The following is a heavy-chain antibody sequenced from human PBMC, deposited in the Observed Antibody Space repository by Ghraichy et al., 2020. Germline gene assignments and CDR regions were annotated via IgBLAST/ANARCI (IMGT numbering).Heavy chain of an antibody. CDR1: GGSISSYY. D-gene: IGHD3-22*01. CDR3: ARSGVYDSSGYRGLGYYYYGMDV. CDR2: IYTSGST. V-gene: IGHV4-4*09. Sequence: SETLSLTCTVSGGSISSYYWSWIRQPPGKGLEWIGYIYTSGSTNYNPSLKSRVTISVDTSKNQFSLKLSSVTAADTAVYYCARSGVYDSSGYRGLGYYYYGMDVWGQGTTVTVSS. J-gene: IGHJ6*02.